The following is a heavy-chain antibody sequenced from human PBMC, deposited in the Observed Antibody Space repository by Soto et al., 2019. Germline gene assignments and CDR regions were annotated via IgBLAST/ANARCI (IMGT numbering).Heavy chain of an antibody. CDR2: ITSDGTKK. Sequence: GGSLRLSCAASGFTFSNYAMHWVRQAPGKGLESVAIITSDGTKKYYGDSVKGRFTVSRDSSKNMLYLQMSSLTTEDTAVFYCAREWQQVFLTYCGMDVWGQRTTVTVFS. J-gene: IGHJ6*02. CDR1: GFTFSNYA. CDR3: AREWQQVFLTYCGMDV. V-gene: IGHV3-30*04. D-gene: IGHD2-21*01.